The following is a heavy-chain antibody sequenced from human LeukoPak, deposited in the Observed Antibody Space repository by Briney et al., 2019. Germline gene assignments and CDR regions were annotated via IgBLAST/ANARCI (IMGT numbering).Heavy chain of an antibody. CDR2: ISAYNGNT. V-gene: IGHV1-18*01. CDR1: GYTFTSYG. J-gene: IGHJ4*02. D-gene: IGHD3-22*01. Sequence: ASVKVSCKASGYTFTSYGISWVRQAPGQGLEWMGWISAYNGNTNYAQKLQGRVTMTTDTSTSTAYMELRSLRSDDTAVYYCARDVPLYDSSGYCLDYWGQGTLVTVSS. CDR3: ARDVPLYDSSGYCLDY.